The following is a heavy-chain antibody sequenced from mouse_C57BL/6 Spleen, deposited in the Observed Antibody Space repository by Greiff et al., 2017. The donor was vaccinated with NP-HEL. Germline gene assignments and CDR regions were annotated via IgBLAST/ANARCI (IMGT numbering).Heavy chain of an antibody. V-gene: IGHV1-52*01. D-gene: IGHD1-1*01. CDR1: GYTFTSYW. J-gene: IGHJ3*01. Sequence: VQLQQPGAELVRPGSSVKLSCKASGYTFTSYWMHWVKQRPIQGLEWIGNIDPSDSETHYNQKFKDKATLTVDKSSSTAYMQLSSLTSEDSAVYYCALYYGSIPCAYWGQGTLVTVSA. CDR3: ALYYGSIPCAY. CDR2: IDPSDSET.